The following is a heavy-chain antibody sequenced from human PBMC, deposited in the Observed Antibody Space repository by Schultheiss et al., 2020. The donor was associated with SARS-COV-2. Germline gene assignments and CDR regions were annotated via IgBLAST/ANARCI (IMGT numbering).Heavy chain of an antibody. CDR1: GGSVSSGSYY. Sequence: SETLSLTCTVSGGSVSSGSYYWNWIRQPAGKGLEWIGSIYHSGSTYYNPSLKSRVTISVDTSKNQFSLKLSSVTAADTAVYYCARVTIFGVQDAFDIWGQGTMVTVSS. D-gene: IGHD3-3*01. V-gene: IGHV4-61*10. CDR3: ARVTIFGVQDAFDI. J-gene: IGHJ3*02. CDR2: IYHSGST.